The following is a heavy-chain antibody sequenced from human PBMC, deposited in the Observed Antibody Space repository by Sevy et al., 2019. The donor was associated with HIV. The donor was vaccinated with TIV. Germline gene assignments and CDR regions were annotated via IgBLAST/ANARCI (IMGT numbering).Heavy chain of an antibody. Sequence: ASVKVSCKASGYTFTSYAMHWVRQAPGQRLEWMGWINAGNGNTKYSQKFQGRVTINRDTSASTAYMELSSLRSEDTAVYYCARYLIRGPGTYYGMDVWGQGTTVTVSS. CDR2: INAGNGNT. J-gene: IGHJ6*02. CDR1: GYTFTSYA. CDR3: ARYLIRGPGTYYGMDV. V-gene: IGHV1-3*01. D-gene: IGHD3-10*01.